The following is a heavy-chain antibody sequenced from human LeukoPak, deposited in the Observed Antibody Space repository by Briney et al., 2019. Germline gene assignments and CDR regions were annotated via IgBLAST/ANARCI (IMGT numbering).Heavy chain of an antibody. Sequence: SETLSLTCAVYGGSFSGFFWSWIRQPPGKGLEWIGEINHSANTNRNPSLGDRVSMSVDTSKNQFSLKSTSVTAADTAVYYCARDCDGNCGSFDSWGQGTMVTVSS. J-gene: IGHJ3*02. CDR2: INHSANT. V-gene: IGHV4-34*01. D-gene: IGHD2-21*02. CDR1: GGSFSGFF. CDR3: ARDCDGNCGSFDS.